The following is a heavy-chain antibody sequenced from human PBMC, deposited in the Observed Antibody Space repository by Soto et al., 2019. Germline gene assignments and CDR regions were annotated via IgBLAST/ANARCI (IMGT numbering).Heavy chain of an antibody. V-gene: IGHV3-33*01. CDR3: ARDDDYADKGLDY. D-gene: IGHD4-17*01. J-gene: IGHJ4*02. CDR1: GFTFGRHG. CDR2: IGSDGRRD. Sequence: QVQLVESGGGVVQPGGSLRLSCAASGFTFGRHGMHWVRQAPGKGLEWVAVIGSDGRRDSYADSVKGRFTISRDNGQNRLYLQMNSLGDEETAVYYCARDDDYADKGLDYWGQGTLVTVSS.